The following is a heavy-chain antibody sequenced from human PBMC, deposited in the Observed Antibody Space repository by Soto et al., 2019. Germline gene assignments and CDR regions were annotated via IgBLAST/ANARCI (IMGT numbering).Heavy chain of an antibody. V-gene: IGHV1-69*13. Sequence: ASVKVSCKASGGTFSSYAISWVRQAPGQGLEWMGGIIPIFGTANYAQKFQGRVTITADESTSTAYMELSSLRSEDTAVYYCARVGGWYHYYYGMDVWGQGTTVTVSS. CDR3: ARVGGWYHYYYGMDV. D-gene: IGHD6-19*01. J-gene: IGHJ6*02. CDR2: IIPIFGTA. CDR1: GGTFSSYA.